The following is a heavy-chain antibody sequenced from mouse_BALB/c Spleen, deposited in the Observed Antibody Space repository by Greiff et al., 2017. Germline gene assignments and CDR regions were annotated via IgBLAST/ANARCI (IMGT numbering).Heavy chain of an antibody. Sequence: EVKLQESGPSLVKPSQTLSLTCSVTGDSITSGYWNWIRKFPGNKLEYMGYISYSGSTYYNPSLKSRISITRDTSKNQYYLQLNSVTTEDTATYYCARRWTTGSWFAYWGQGTLVTVSA. CDR1: GDSITSGY. CDR2: ISYSGST. J-gene: IGHJ3*01. CDR3: ARRWTTGSWFAY. D-gene: IGHD1-1*02. V-gene: IGHV3-8*02.